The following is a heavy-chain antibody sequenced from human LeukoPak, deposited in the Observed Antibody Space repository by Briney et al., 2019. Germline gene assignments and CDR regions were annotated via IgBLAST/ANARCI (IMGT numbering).Heavy chain of an antibody. CDR1: GFTFSSYG. CDR2: ISSSSTII. CDR3: GASRQYVGAFDI. Sequence: GGSLRLSCAASGFTFSSYGLYWVRQAPGKGLEWISYISSSSTIIKYADSVRGRFTISRDDARESLHLQMSSLRADDTAIYYCGASRQYVGAFDIWGQGTLVTVSS. J-gene: IGHJ3*02. D-gene: IGHD3-16*01. V-gene: IGHV3-48*03.